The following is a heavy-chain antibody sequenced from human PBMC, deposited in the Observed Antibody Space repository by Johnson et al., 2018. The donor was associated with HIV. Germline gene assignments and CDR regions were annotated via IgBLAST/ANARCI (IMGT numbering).Heavy chain of an antibody. J-gene: IGHJ3*02. CDR1: GFTFSSYA. CDR2: ISYDGSNK. CDR3: AREAARGEVAFDI. Sequence: QVQLVESGGGVVQPGRSLRLSCAASGFTFSSYAMHWVRQAPGKGLEWVAVISYDGSNKYYADSVKGRFTISRDNSKNTLYLQMNSLRAEDTAVYYCAREAARGEVAFDIWGQGTMGTVSS. V-gene: IGHV3-30*04. D-gene: IGHD6-6*01.